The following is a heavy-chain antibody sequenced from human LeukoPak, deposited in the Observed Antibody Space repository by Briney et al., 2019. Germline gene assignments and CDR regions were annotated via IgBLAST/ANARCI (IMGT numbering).Heavy chain of an antibody. CDR2: INPDSGGT. D-gene: IGHD3-10*01. V-gene: IGHV1-2*04. CDR1: GYTFTGYY. Sequence: ASVKVSCKASGYTFTGYYMHWVRQAPGQGLEWMGWINPDSGGTNYAQKFQGWVTMTRDTSIGTAYMELSRLRSDDTAVYYCARADYYGSGSHFDYWGQGTLVTVSS. J-gene: IGHJ4*02. CDR3: ARADYYGSGSHFDY.